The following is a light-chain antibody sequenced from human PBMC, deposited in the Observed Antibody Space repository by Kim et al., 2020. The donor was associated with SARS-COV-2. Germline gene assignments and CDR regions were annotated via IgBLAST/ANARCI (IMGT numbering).Light chain of an antibody. J-gene: IGLJ2*01. CDR1: SSDVGGYNY. CDR3: SSYTSSSPLV. V-gene: IGLV2-14*03. Sequence: GQSITISCTGTSSDVGGYNYVSWYQQHPGKAPKLMIYDVSNRPSGVSNRFSGSKSGNTASLTISGLQAEDEADYYCSSYTSSSPLVFGGGTQLTVL. CDR2: DVS.